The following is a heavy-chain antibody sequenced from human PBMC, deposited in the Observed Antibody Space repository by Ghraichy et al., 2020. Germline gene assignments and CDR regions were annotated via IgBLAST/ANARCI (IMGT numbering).Heavy chain of an antibody. J-gene: IGHJ5*02. CDR2: VHYSGST. Sequence: SQTLSHTCTVSGDSISNYYWSWIRQSPGKTPEWIGYVHYSGSTNYNPSLKSRVTISFDTSKNQFSLNLSSVTAADTAVYYCVGGGGWLPDHWGQGTPVTVSS. V-gene: IGHV4-59*01. CDR1: GDSISNYY. D-gene: IGHD5-24*01. CDR3: VGGGGWLPDH.